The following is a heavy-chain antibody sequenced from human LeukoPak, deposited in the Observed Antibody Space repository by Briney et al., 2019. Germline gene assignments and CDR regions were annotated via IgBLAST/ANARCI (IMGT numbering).Heavy chain of an antibody. Sequence: GGSLRLSCAASGFTFSSYSMNWVRQAPGKGLEWVSYISSSGSTIYYADSVKGRFTISRDNAKNSLYLQMNSLRAEDTAVYYCASMGDSYGYHFDYWGQGTLVTVSS. CDR2: ISSSGSTI. CDR3: ASMGDSYGYHFDY. V-gene: IGHV3-48*04. J-gene: IGHJ4*02. CDR1: GFTFSSYS. D-gene: IGHD5-18*01.